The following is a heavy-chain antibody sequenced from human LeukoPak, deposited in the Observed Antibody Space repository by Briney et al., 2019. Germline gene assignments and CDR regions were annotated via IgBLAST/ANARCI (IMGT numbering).Heavy chain of an antibody. CDR1: GGSISSGGYY. CDR3: ARVLTPPDYYGSGTGALNWFDP. CDR2: INHSGST. V-gene: IGHV4-39*07. J-gene: IGHJ5*02. D-gene: IGHD3-10*01. Sequence: SETLSLTCTVSGGSISSGGYYWSWIRQPPGKGLEWIGEINHSGSTNYNPSLKSRVTISVDTSKNQFSLKLSSVTAADTAVYYCARVLTPPDYYGSGTGALNWFDPWGQGTLVTVSS.